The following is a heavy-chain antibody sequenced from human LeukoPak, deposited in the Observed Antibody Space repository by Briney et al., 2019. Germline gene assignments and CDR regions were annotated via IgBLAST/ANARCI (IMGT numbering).Heavy chain of an antibody. CDR3: AIPYDSGGDYYGMDV. D-gene: IGHD3-10*01. Sequence: GGSLRLSCAASRFTFSDYYMNWIRQAPGKGLEWVSYISSSGSVIYYADSVKGRFTISRDNAKNSLYLQMNSLRAEDTAVYYCAIPYDSGGDYYGMDVWGQGTTVTVSS. V-gene: IGHV3-11*01. CDR1: RFTFSDYY. J-gene: IGHJ6*02. CDR2: ISSSGSVI.